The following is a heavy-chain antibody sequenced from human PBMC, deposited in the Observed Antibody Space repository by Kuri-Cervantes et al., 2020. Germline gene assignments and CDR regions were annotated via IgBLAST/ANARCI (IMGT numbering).Heavy chain of an antibody. CDR1: GFTFSSFA. CDR3: ASRLRDAFDI. CDR2: ISSSSSYI. D-gene: IGHD4-17*01. Sequence: GGSLRLSCAASGFTFSSFAMSWVRQAPGKGLEWVSSISSSSSYIYYADSVKGRFTISRDNAKNSLYLQMNSLRAEDTAVYYCASRLRDAFDIWGQGTMVTVSS. V-gene: IGHV3-21*01. J-gene: IGHJ3*02.